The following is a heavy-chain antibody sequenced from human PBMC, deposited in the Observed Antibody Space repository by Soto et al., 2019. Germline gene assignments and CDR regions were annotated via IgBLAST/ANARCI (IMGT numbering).Heavy chain of an antibody. V-gene: IGHV4-39*01. J-gene: IGHJ4*02. D-gene: IGHD3-22*01. CDR2: IYYSGST. CDR1: GGSISSSSYY. CDR3: ARTGFHNHYYHSNALADY. Sequence: TSETLSLTCTVSGGSISSSSYYWGWIRQPPGKGLEWIGSIYYSGSTYYNPSLKSRVTISVDTSKNQFSLKLSSVTAADTAVYYCARTGFHNHYYHSNALADYWGQGTLVTVSS.